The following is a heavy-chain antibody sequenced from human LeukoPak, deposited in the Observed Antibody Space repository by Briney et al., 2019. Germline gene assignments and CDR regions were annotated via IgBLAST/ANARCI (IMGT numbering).Heavy chain of an antibody. Sequence: GGSLRLSCAASGFTFSSYDIHWVRQSTRKGLEWVSSIGTTGDTHYVGSVKGRFTISRENARNSVYLQMNSLRVGDTAVYYCARRLTQYDCFDPWGQGILVTISS. CDR2: IGTTGDT. J-gene: IGHJ5*02. V-gene: IGHV3-13*01. D-gene: IGHD2-2*01. CDR3: ARRLTQYDCFDP. CDR1: GFTFSSYD.